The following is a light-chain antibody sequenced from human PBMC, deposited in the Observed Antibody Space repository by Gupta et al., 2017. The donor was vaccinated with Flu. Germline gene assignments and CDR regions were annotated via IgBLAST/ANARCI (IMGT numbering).Light chain of an antibody. J-gene: IGKJ1*01. Sequence: PSVLSASVGDRVTITCRASHGISNYLAWYQQKPGKAPNLLIYVASSVESGVPSRFSGSGSGTEFTLTISSRQAEDLATYYCQQGNYSPWTFGQGTKVEIK. V-gene: IGKV1-9*01. CDR2: VAS. CDR1: HGISNY. CDR3: QQGNYSPWT.